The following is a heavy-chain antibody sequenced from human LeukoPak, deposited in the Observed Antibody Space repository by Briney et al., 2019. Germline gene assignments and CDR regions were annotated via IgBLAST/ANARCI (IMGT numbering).Heavy chain of an antibody. D-gene: IGHD4-17*01. CDR3: GVHLPGDYLDP. CDR2: MNPDSGNT. Sequence: GSVKVSCKASGYTFTIYDINWVRQAAGQGLEWMGWMNPDSGNTDFAQKFQGRVTMTRNTSISTAYMELSSLTSEDTAVYYCGVHLPGDYLDPWGQGTLVTVSS. V-gene: IGHV1-8*01. CDR1: GYTFTIYD. J-gene: IGHJ5*02.